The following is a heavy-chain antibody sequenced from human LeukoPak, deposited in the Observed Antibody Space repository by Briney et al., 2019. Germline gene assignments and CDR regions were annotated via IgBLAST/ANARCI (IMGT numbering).Heavy chain of an antibody. V-gene: IGHV3-30*19. CDR1: GFTFSKVG. CDR2: IPYDGSNK. Sequence: GGSLRLSCAASGFTFSKVGMHWVRQAPGKGLEWVAFIPYDGSNKYYADSVKGRFTISRDNSENILYVQMRSLRSDDTAVYYCAREGGYSGYPGVDVWGQGTTVTVSS. CDR3: AREGGYSGYPGVDV. J-gene: IGHJ6*02. D-gene: IGHD5-12*01.